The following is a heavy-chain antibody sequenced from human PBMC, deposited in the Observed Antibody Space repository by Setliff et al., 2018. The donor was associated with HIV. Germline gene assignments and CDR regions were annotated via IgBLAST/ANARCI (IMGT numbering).Heavy chain of an antibody. CDR2: IYFPITST. CDR1: GGSVSGYY. V-gene: IGHV4-4*07. CDR3: AGGRADAWEVLDS. D-gene: IGHD1-26*01. Sequence: SETLSLTCTVSGGSVSGYYWTWIRQPAGKGLEWIGRIYFPITSTNYNPSLKSRVTMSVDTSKNQISLRLNSVTAADTAFYYCAGGRADAWEVLDSWGQGTLVTVPQ. J-gene: IGHJ4*02.